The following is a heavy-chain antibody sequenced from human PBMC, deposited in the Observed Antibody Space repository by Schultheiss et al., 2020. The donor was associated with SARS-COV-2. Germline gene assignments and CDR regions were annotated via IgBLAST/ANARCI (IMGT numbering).Heavy chain of an antibody. J-gene: IGHJ6*02. CDR3: ARGSSIAALYYYYGMDV. D-gene: IGHD6-6*01. CDR2: INPNSGGT. V-gene: IGHV1-2*02. CDR1: GYTFTGYY. Sequence: ASVKVSCKASGYTFTGYYMHWVRQAPGQGLEWMGWINPNSGGTNYAQKFQGRVTMTRDTSISTAYMELSRLRSDDTAVYYCARGSSIAALYYYYGMDVWGQGTTVTVSS.